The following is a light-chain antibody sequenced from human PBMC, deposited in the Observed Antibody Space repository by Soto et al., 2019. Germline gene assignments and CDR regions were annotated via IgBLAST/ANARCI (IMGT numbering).Light chain of an antibody. CDR1: QSISTW. J-gene: IGKJ1*01. Sequence: DIQMTQSPSTLSASVGDRVTITCRASQSISTWLGWYQQKPGKPPKLLIYKASSLASGVPTRFSGSGTGTEFPLIISILQPDVFASYYRQHVTSYWTFGQGTKVEVK. V-gene: IGKV1-5*03. CDR2: KAS. CDR3: QHVTSYWT.